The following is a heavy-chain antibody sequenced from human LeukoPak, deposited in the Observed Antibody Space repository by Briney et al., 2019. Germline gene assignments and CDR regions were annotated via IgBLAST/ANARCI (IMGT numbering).Heavy chain of an antibody. D-gene: IGHD5-12*01. CDR2: IYSGGST. CDR3: VMWLAD. CDR1: GFTVSRYC. J-gene: IGHJ4*02. V-gene: IGHV3-53*01. Sequence: PGGSLRLSCAASGFTVSRYCMSWVRQAPGKGLEWVSVIYSGGSTYYADSVKGRFTISRDNSKNTLYLQMNSLSAEDTAVYYCVMWLADWGQGTLVTVSS.